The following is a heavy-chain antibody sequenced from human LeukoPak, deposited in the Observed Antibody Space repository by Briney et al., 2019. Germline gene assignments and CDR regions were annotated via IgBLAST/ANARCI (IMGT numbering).Heavy chain of an antibody. D-gene: IGHD6-13*01. CDR3: ARAGSSAFFDY. Sequence: PSETLSLTCAVYGGSFSGYYWSWSRHPPGKRLEWIWEINLSGSTNYNPSLKSRVTISVDTSKNQFSLKLSSVTAADTAVYYCARAGSSAFFDYWGQGTLVSVSS. V-gene: IGHV4-34*01. J-gene: IGHJ4*02. CDR1: GGSFSGYY. CDR2: INLSGST.